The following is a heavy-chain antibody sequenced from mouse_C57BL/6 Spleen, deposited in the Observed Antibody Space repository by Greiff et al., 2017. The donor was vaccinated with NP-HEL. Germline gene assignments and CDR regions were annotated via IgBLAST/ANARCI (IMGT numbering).Heavy chain of an antibody. CDR2: LSPGSGST. J-gene: IGHJ4*01. V-gene: IGHV1-55*01. CDR1: GYTFTSYW. CDR3: AREGRYCGNYAMDY. Sequence: QVQLQQSGAYLFQPGASVKMSCKASGYTFTSYWITWVKQRPGHGLEWIGDLSPGSGSTNYNEKFKSKATLTVDTSSSTAYMQLSSLTSEDSAVYYCAREGRYCGNYAMDYWGQGTSVTVSS. D-gene: IGHD1-1*01.